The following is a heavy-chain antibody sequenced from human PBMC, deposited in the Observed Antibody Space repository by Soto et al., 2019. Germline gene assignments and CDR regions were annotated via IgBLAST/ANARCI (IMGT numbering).Heavy chain of an antibody. CDR2: ISGSADSA. J-gene: IGHJ3*02. D-gene: IGHD2-2*01. CDR1: GFTFSSHA. CDR3: AKHLVVVPAAGDAFDI. V-gene: IGHV3-23*01. Sequence: GGSLRLSCAASGFTFSSHAMSWVRQAPGKGLEWVSAISGSADSAYYADSVKGRFTVSRDNSKNTLYLQMNSLRPEDTALFYCAKHLVVVPAAGDAFDIWGQGTMVTVSS.